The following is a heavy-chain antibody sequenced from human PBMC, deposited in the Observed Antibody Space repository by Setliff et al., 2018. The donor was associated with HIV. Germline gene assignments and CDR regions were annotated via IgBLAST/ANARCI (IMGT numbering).Heavy chain of an antibody. V-gene: IGHV1-3*01. CDR3: ARDGSGQQLYDY. J-gene: IGHJ4*02. D-gene: IGHD6-13*01. Sequence: ASVKVSCKASGYTFTSYAMHWVRQAPGQRLEWMGWINAGNGNTKYSQKFQGRVTITRDTSASTAYMELRSLRSEDTAVYYCARDGSGQQLYDYWGQGTLVTVSS. CDR1: GYTFTSYA. CDR2: INAGNGNT.